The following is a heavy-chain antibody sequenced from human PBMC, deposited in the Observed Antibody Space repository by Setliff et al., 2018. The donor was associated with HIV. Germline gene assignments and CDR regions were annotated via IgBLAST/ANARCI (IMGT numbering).Heavy chain of an antibody. J-gene: IGHJ4*02. CDR1: GFTFSSYS. CDR3: ARDQIAATFDY. V-gene: IGHV3-48*01. CDR2: ISSSSSTI. Sequence: GESLTISCAASGFTFSSYSMNWVRQAPGKGLEWVSYISSSSSTIYYADSVKGRFTISRDNAKNSLYLQMNSLRAEDTAVYYCARDQIAATFDYWGQGTLVTVSS. D-gene: IGHD6-13*01.